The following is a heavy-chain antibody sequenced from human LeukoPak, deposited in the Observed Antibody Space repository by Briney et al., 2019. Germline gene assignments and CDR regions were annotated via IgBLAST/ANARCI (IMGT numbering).Heavy chain of an antibody. CDR1: GFTFSSYW. D-gene: IGHD5-18*01. V-gene: IGHV3-74*01. J-gene: IGHJ4*02. CDR3: AREEYSYGYGY. Sequence: GGSLRLSCAASGFTFSSYWMHWVRQAPGKGLVWVSRINSDRSSTSYADSVKGRFTISRDNAKNTLYLQMNSLRAEDTAVYYCAREEYSYGYGYWGQGTLVTVSS. CDR2: INSDRSST.